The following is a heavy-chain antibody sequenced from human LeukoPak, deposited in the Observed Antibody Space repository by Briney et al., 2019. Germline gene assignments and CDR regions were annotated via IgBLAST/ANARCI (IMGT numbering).Heavy chain of an antibody. CDR1: GYTLTELS. V-gene: IGHV1-24*01. D-gene: IGHD3-22*01. CDR2: FDPEDGET. Sequence: ASVKVSCKVSGYTLTELSMHWVRQAPGKGLEWVGGFDPEDGETIYAQKFQGRVTMTEDTSTDTAYMELSSLRSEDTAVYYCATGVLPYYDSSGFYYFDYWGQGTLVTVSS. CDR3: ATGVLPYYDSSGFYYFDY. J-gene: IGHJ4*02.